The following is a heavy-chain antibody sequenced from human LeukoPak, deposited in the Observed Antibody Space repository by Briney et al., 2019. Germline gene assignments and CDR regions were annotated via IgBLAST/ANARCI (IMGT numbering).Heavy chain of an antibody. Sequence: SEXXSLXXTVSGGSISXXXXXXIRQPPXXXXXXXXFIYXXGXTXXNPSXXXXVXXXXDTSKNQFSLRVSSVTSADTAVYYCARGNSGYDYAFDIWGQGTMVTVSS. D-gene: IGHD5-12*01. CDR3: ARGNSGYDYAFDI. CDR2: IYXXGXT. V-gene: IGHV4-59*01. J-gene: IGHJ3*02. CDR1: GGSISXXX.